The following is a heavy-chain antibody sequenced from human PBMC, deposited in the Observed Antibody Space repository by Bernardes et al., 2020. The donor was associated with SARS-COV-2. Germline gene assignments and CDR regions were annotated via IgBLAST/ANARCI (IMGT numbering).Heavy chain of an antibody. CDR3: ARPLGVYWYFDL. Sequence: GGSLRLSCAASGFTFNTYSMNWVRQAPGKGLEWVSYISSSTSTIYYADSVKGRFTISRDNAKNSLYLQMDSLRDEDTAVYYCARPLGVYWYFDLWGRGTLVTVSS. J-gene: IGHJ2*01. CDR2: ISSSTSTI. V-gene: IGHV3-48*02. CDR1: GFTFNTYS.